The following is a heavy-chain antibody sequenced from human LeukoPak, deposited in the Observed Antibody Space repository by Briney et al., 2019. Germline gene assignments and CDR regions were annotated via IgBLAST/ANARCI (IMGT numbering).Heavy chain of an antibody. Sequence: GGSLRLSCAASGFTFSSYAMHWVRQAPGKELEWVALISYDGGNKYYADSVKGRFTISRDNSKNTLYLQMNSLRAEDTAVYYCARDPLHSSSWEGYWGQGTLVTVSS. J-gene: IGHJ4*02. CDR2: ISYDGGNK. D-gene: IGHD6-13*01. V-gene: IGHV3-30-3*01. CDR3: ARDPLHSSSWEGY. CDR1: GFTFSSYA.